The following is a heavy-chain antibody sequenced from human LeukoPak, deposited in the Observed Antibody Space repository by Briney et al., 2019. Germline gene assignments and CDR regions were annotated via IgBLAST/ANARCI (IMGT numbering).Heavy chain of an antibody. CDR1: VGSISSYY. J-gene: IGHJ3*02. D-gene: IGHD6-13*01. V-gene: IGHV4-4*09. CDR2: IYTSGST. CDR3: ARLGGSSWYFDAFDI. Sequence: SETLSLTCTVSVGSISSYYWSWIRQPPGKGLEWIGYIYTSGSTNYNPSLKSRVTISVDTSKNQFSLKLSSVTAADTAVYYCARLGGSSWYFDAFDIWGQGTMVTVSS.